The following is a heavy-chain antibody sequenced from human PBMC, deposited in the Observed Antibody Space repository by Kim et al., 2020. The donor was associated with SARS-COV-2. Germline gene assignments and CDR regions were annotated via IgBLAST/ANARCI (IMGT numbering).Heavy chain of an antibody. CDR3: TTTSSGWLSYGMDV. D-gene: IGHD6-19*01. V-gene: IGHV1-24*01. J-gene: IGHJ6*02. CDR1: GNTLTELS. CDR2: FDPEDGET. Sequence: ASVKVSCQVSGNTLTELSIHWVRQAPNRGLEWMGGFDPEDGETMYAQKFQGRFSMTEDTSTNTAYMEMSSLRSEDTATYFCTTTSSGWLSYGMDVWGQGT.